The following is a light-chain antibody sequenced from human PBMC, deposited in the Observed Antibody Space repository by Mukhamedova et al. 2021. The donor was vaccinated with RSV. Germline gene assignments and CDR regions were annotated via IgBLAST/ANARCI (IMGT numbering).Light chain of an antibody. CDR3: QQYNDYPFT. Sequence: WYQRRVHGKAPKLLIYRASSLEIGVPSRFRGSESGTEFTLTISSLQPDDFATYFCQQYNDYPFTFGQGTQLDIK. V-gene: IGKV1-5*03. CDR2: RAS. J-gene: IGKJ2*01.